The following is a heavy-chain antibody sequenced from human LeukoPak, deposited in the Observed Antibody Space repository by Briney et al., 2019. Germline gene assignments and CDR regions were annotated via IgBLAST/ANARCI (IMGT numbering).Heavy chain of an antibody. Sequence: GGSLRLSCAASEFTFRTYGMHWVRQAPGKGLEWVAFIRFDGRNQYYADSVKGRFTISRDNSKNTLYLQMNSLRGEDTALYYCAKDRGIAVAVKGFLDYWGQGTLVTVSS. CDR1: EFTFRTYG. CDR3: AKDRGIAVAVKGFLDY. V-gene: IGHV3-30*02. CDR2: IRFDGRNQ. D-gene: IGHD6-19*01. J-gene: IGHJ4*02.